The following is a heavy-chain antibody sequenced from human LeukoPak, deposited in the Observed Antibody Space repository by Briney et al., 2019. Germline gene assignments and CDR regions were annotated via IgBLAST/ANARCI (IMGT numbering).Heavy chain of an antibody. CDR3: AELGITMIGGV. V-gene: IGHV3-48*03. CDR1: GLTFSSYE. D-gene: IGHD3-10*02. CDR2: ISSSCSTI. Sequence: GGSLRLSCAASGLTFSSYEMNWVRQAPGKGLEWVSYISSSCSTIYYAYSVKGRFTISRDNAKNSLYLQMNSLRAEDTAVYYCAELGITMIGGVWGKGTTVTISS. J-gene: IGHJ6*04.